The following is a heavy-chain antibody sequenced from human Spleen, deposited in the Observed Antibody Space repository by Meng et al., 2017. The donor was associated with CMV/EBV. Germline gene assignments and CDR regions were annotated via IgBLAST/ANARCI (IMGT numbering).Heavy chain of an antibody. Sequence: SGAAISSGDYFWSWIRQHPGKGLEWIVDIYYSVSSFYNPSLKSRVTVSVDTSKNQFSLKLLSVTAADTAVYYCARGPRTISTSLSLDYWGQGTLVTVSS. D-gene: IGHD2-2*01. CDR1: GAAISSGDYF. J-gene: IGHJ4*02. V-gene: IGHV4-31*02. CDR2: IYYSVSS. CDR3: ARGPRTISTSLSLDY.